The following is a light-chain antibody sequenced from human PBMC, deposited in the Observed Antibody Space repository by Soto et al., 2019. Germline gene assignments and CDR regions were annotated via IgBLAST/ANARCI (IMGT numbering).Light chain of an antibody. CDR1: QTVSSNT. CDR3: QQYGRSPRT. Sequence: EIVLTQSPGTLSLSPGERATLSCRASQTVSSNTLAWYQQKPGQAPRLLMYGASSRAPGIPDRFSGSGSGTDFTLTITRLEPEDVAVYYCQQYGRSPRTFGQGTKLAIK. CDR2: GAS. V-gene: IGKV3-20*01. J-gene: IGKJ2*01.